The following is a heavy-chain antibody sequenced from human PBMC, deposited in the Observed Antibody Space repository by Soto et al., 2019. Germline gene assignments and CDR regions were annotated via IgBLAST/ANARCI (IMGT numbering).Heavy chain of an antibody. D-gene: IGHD1-20*01. J-gene: IGHJ6*03. CDR2: ISSSGGST. V-gene: IGHV3-23*01. Sequence: ESGGGLVQPGGSLRLSCAASGFTFSSYAMSWVRQAPGKGLEWVSGISSSGGSTYYADSVKGRFTISRDNSKNTLYLQMNSLRAEDTAVYYCARNNWNDASFYYYMDVWGKGTTVTVSS. CDR1: GFTFSSYA. CDR3: ARNNWNDASFYYYMDV.